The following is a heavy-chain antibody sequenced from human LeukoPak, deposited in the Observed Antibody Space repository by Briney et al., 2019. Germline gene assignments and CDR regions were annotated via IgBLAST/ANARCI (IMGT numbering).Heavy chain of an antibody. CDR2: IKSKTDGGTT. J-gene: IGHJ4*02. V-gene: IGHV3-15*01. D-gene: IGHD3-10*01. Sequence: GGSLRLSCAASGFTFSNAWMSWVRQAPGKGLEWVGRIKSKTDGGTTDYAAPVKGRFTISRDNSKNTLYLQMNSLRAEDTAVYYCAKDLPELLWFGDRTGFDYWGQGTLVTVSS. CDR1: GFTFSNAW. CDR3: AKDLPELLWFGDRTGFDY.